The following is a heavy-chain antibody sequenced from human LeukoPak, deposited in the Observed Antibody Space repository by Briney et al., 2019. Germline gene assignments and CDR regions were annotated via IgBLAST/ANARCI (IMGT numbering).Heavy chain of an antibody. CDR1: GGSISSGSYY. CDR3: ARADVDTAMVGAFDI. CDR2: IYTSGST. V-gene: IGHV4-61*02. D-gene: IGHD5-18*01. Sequence: SETLSLTCTVSGGSISSGSYYWSWTRQPAGKGLEWIGRIYTSGSTNYNPSLKSRVTISVDTSKNQFSLKLSPVTAADTAVYYCARADVDTAMVGAFDIWGQGTMVTVSS. J-gene: IGHJ3*02.